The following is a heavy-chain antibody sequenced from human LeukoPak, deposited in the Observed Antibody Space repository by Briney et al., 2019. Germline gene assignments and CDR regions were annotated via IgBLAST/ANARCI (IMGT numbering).Heavy chain of an antibody. CDR2: ISGSGGST. J-gene: IGHJ3*02. CDR3: ARIQDSSGYLHDAFDI. CDR1: GFTFSSYA. Sequence: GGSLRLSCAASGFTFSSYAMSWVRQAPGKGLEWVSAISGSGGSTYYADSVKGRFTISRDNAKNSLYLQMNSLRAEDTAVYYCARIQDSSGYLHDAFDIWGQGTMVTVSS. V-gene: IGHV3-23*01. D-gene: IGHD3-22*01.